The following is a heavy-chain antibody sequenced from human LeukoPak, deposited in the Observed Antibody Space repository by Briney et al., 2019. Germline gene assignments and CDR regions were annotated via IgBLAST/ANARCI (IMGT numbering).Heavy chain of an antibody. Sequence: GGSLRLSCAASGFTFSSYEMNWVRQAPGKGLEWVSYISSSGSTIYYADSVKGRFTIPRDNAKNSLYLQMNSLRAEDTAVYYCARHNRGFEYSSSLNYYYYMDVWGKGTTVTVSS. V-gene: IGHV3-48*03. D-gene: IGHD6-6*01. CDR3: ARHNRGFEYSSSLNYYYYMDV. CDR2: ISSSGSTI. J-gene: IGHJ6*03. CDR1: GFTFSSYE.